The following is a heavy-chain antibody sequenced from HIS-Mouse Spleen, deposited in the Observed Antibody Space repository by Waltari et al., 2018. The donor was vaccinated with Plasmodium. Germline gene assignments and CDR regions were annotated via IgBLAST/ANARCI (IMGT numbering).Heavy chain of an antibody. CDR1: GFTFSSYS. V-gene: IGHV3-21*01. CDR3: ASTVDTAMVCFGY. D-gene: IGHD5-18*01. J-gene: IGHJ4*02. Sequence: EVQLVESGGGLVKPGGSLRLSCAASGFTFSSYSMNWVRQAPGTGREWVSSISSRSSYIYCADSVKGRFTISRDNAKNSLYLQMNGLRAEDTAVYYGASTVDTAMVCFGYWGQGTLVTVSS. CDR2: ISSRSSYI.